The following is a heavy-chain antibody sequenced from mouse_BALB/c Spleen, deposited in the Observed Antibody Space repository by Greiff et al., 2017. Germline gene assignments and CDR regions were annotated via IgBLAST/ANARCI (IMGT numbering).Heavy chain of an antibody. Sequence: LVEPGASMKISCKASGYSFTGYTMTWVKQSHGKNLEWIGLINPYNGGTSYNQKFKGKATLTVDKSSSTAYMERLSLTSEDSAVYYCARGGNYVGAMDYWGQGTSVTVSS. CDR2: INPYNGGT. CDR3: ARGGNYVGAMDY. D-gene: IGHD2-1*01. CDR1: GYSFTGYT. V-gene: IGHV1-26*01. J-gene: IGHJ4*01.